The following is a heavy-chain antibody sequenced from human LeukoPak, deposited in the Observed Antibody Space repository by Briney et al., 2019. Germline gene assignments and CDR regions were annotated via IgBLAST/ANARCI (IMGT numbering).Heavy chain of an antibody. V-gene: IGHV3-23*01. CDR3: AKDRHYDRSWYGAGDY. J-gene: IGHJ4*02. CDR2: FSGTDGGT. Sequence: GGTLRLSCAASGFTVSSYGMTWVRQAPGKGLEWVSSFSGTDGGTYYADSVKGRFTISRDNSKNTLYLQMNSLRAEDTAVYYCAKDRHYDRSWYGAGDYWGQGTLVTVSS. D-gene: IGHD3-22*01. CDR1: GFTVSSYG.